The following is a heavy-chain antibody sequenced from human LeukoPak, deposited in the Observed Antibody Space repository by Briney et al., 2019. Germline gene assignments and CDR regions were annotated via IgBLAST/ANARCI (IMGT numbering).Heavy chain of an antibody. V-gene: IGHV1-69*01. D-gene: IGHD5-24*01. J-gene: IGHJ4*02. CDR1: GGTFSSYA. CDR2: IIPIFGTA. CDR3: AKGRWLQSAFDY. Sequence: GSPVKLSCKASGGTFSSYAISGVRQSPGQRLEWRGGIIPIFGTANYAQKFQGRVTITADESTSTAYMELSSLRSEDTAVYYCAKGRWLQSAFDYWGQGTLVTVSS.